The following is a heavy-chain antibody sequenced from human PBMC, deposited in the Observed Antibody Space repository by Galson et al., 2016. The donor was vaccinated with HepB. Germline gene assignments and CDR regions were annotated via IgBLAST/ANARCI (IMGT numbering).Heavy chain of an antibody. V-gene: IGHV1-18*01. D-gene: IGHD3-22*01. Sequence: SVKVSCKASGYTFTNYGISWVRQAPGQGLEWMGWISGYNGDTKYAQKFQGRVTTTTDTSTSTAYMELRSLRSDDTAVYYCARAPTNENSSGYYYGDCHYGMDVWGRGTTVTVSS. CDR3: ARAPTNENSSGYYYGDCHYGMDV. J-gene: IGHJ6*02. CDR1: GYTFTNYG. CDR2: ISGYNGDT.